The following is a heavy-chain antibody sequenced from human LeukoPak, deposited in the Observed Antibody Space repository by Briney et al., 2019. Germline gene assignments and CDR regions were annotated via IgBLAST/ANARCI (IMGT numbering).Heavy chain of an antibody. J-gene: IGHJ4*02. V-gene: IGHV3-53*01. CDR1: GITVSTNY. Sequence: GGSLRLSCAAFGITVSTNYMSWVRQAPGKGLEWVSIAFSDGRTFYADSVKGRFTISRDSSKNTVFLQMNSLRAEDTAVYYCARGDFDYWGQGTLVTVSS. CDR2: AFSDGRT. CDR3: ARGDFDY.